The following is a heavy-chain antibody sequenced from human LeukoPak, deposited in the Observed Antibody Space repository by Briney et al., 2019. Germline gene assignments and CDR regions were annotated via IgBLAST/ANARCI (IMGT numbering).Heavy chain of an antibody. D-gene: IGHD3-22*01. CDR3: ARGRNYYDSSGCYLG. V-gene: IGHV1-18*01. CDR1: GYTFTSYG. CDR2: ISAYNGNT. J-gene: IGHJ4*02. Sequence: ASVKVSCKASGYTFTSYGISWVRQAPGQGLEWMGWISAYNGNTNYAQKLQGRVTMTTDTSTSTAYMELRSLRSDDTAVYCCARGRNYYDSSGCYLGWGQGTLVTVSS.